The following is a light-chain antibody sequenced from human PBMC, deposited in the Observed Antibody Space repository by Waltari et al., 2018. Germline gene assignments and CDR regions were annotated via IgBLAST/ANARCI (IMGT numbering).Light chain of an antibody. CDR2: LGS. Sequence: DIVMTQSPLSLPVTPGEPASTPCRSSQSLLHSNTYSYLDWYLQKPGQSPHILVHLGSNRDSGVPDRFSGSGSGTDFTLNISRVEAEDVGIYYCMQSLQTPLTFGQGTKVEIK. CDR3: MQSLQTPLT. CDR1: QSLLHSNTYSY. V-gene: IGKV2-28*01. J-gene: IGKJ1*01.